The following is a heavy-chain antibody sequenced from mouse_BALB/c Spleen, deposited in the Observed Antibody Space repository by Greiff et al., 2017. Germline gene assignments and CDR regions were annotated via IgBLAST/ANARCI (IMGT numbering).Heavy chain of an antibody. CDR3: ARGDGSSYLYAMDY. CDR2: ISDGGSYT. V-gene: IGHV5-4*02. D-gene: IGHD1-1*01. CDR1: GFTFSDYY. J-gene: IGHJ4*01. Sequence: EVMVVESGGGLVKPGGSLKLSCAASGFTFSDYYMYWVRQTPEKRLEWVATISDGGSYTYYPDSVKGRFTISRDNAKNNLYLQMSSLKSEDTAMYYCARGDGSSYLYAMDYWGQGTSVTVSS.